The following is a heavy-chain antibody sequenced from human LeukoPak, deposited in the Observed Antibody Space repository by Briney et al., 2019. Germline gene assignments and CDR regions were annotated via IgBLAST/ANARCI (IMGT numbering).Heavy chain of an antibody. D-gene: IGHD3-10*01. CDR2: INPNSGGT. CDR3: ASGYGSGSYQDYYYYYGMDV. V-gene: IGHV1-2*02. CDR1: GYTFTCYY. Sequence: GASVKVSCKASGYTFTCYYMHWVRQAPGQGLEWMGWINPNSGGTNYAQKFQGRVTMTRDTSISTAYMELSRLRSDDTAVYYCASGYGSGSYQDYYYYYGMDVWGQGTTVTVSS. J-gene: IGHJ6*02.